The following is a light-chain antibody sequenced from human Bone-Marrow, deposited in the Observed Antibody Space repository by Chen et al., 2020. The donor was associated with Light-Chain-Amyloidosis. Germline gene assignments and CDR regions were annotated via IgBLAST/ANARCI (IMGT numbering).Light chain of an antibody. CDR3: KQYGTSPLT. V-gene: IGKV3-20*01. CDR1: QTISSNY. CDR2: GSS. Sequence: EIVLTQSPGTLSLSPGEGANLSCRASQTISSNYLTWYQQTFGQAPRLLIYGSSSRATGIPDRFTGSGSGTDFTLTINRLEPEDFAMYYCKQYGTSPLTFGGGTKVEIK. J-gene: IGKJ4*01.